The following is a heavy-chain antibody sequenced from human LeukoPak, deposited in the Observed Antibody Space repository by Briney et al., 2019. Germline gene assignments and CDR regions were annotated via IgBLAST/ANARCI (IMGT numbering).Heavy chain of an antibody. CDR1: GGSISSYY. J-gene: IGHJ5*02. CDR2: IYTSGST. CDR3: ARDDVYCSSTSCYNNWFDP. D-gene: IGHD2-2*02. Sequence: SETLSLTCTVSGGSISSYYWSWIRQPAGKGLEWIGRIYTSGSTNYNPSLNSRVTMSVDTSKNQFSLELSSVTAADTAVYYCARDDVYCSSTSCYNNWFDPWGQGTLVTVSS. V-gene: IGHV4-4*07.